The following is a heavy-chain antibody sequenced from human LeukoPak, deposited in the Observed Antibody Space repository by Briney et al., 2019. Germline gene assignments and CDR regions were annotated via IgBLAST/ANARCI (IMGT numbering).Heavy chain of an antibody. CDR2: IYYSGST. CDR3: ARVGDYALKD. J-gene: IGHJ4*02. D-gene: IGHD3-16*01. Sequence: SETLSLTCTVSGYSISSGYYWSWIRQPPGKGLEWIGYIYYSGSTNYNPSLKSRVTISVDTSKNQFSLKLSSVTAADTAVYYCARVGDYALKDWGQGTLVTVSS. V-gene: IGHV4-61*01. CDR1: GYSISSGYY.